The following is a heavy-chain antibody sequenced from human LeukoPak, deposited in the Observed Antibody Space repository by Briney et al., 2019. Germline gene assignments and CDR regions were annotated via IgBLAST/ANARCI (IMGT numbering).Heavy chain of an antibody. CDR2: ISAYNVNT. CDR1: GYTFTSYG. V-gene: IGHV1-18*01. D-gene: IGHD5-12*01. Sequence: ASVKVSCKGSGYTFTSYGISWVRQAPGQGLEWMGWISAYNVNTNYAQKLQGRVTMTTDTSTSTAYMELRSLRSDDTAVYYCARDHSGGYAGGALFYCYGMDVWGQGTTVTVSS. CDR3: ARDHSGGYAGGALFYCYGMDV. J-gene: IGHJ6*02.